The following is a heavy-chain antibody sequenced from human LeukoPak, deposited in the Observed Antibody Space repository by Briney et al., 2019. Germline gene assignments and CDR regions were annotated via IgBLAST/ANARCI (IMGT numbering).Heavy chain of an antibody. CDR2: IYSGGST. J-gene: IGHJ5*02. D-gene: IGHD3-16*02. Sequence: GGSLRLSCAASGFTVSSNYMSWVRQAPGKGLEWVSVIYSGGSTYYADSVKGRFTISRDNSKNTLYLRMNSLRAEDTAVYYCARVRYDYVWGSYRKNNWFDPWGQGTLVTVSS. V-gene: IGHV3-53*01. CDR1: GFTVSSNY. CDR3: ARVRYDYVWGSYRKNNWFDP.